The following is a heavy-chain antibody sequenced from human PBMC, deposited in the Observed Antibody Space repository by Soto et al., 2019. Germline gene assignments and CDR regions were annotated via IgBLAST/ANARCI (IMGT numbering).Heavy chain of an antibody. CDR3: ARDHYDFWSGFPPTNWFAP. D-gene: IGHD3-3*01. CDR1: GLIFSSYA. CDR2: ISSHGDTA. J-gene: IGHJ5*02. Sequence: GGSLRLSCAASGLIFSSYAMNWVRQAPGKXLEWVSAISSHGDTAYYADSVKGRFTVSRDNSKSILFLQMNSLRADDTAVYYCARDHYDFWSGFPPTNWFAPWGQGTRVTVSS. V-gene: IGHV3-23*01.